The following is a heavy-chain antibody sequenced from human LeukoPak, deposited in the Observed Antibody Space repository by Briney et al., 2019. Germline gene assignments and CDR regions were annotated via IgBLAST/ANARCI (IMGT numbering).Heavy chain of an antibody. D-gene: IGHD3-22*01. CDR3: ARVPDSSLRPPGAFDI. Sequence: AGGSLRLSCAASGSTFSSYAMHWVRQAPGKGLEYVSAISSNGGSTYYANSVKGRFTISRDNSKNTLYLQMGSLRAEDMAVYYCARVPDSSLRPPGAFDIWGQGTMVTVSS. CDR2: ISSNGGST. J-gene: IGHJ3*02. V-gene: IGHV3-64*01. CDR1: GSTFSSYA.